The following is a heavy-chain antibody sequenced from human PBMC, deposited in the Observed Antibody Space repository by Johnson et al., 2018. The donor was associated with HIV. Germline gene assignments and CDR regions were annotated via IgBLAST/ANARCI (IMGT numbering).Heavy chain of an antibody. CDR3: PRDDVVETENSFDL. CDR1: GFTFSSYT. V-gene: IGHV3-30*04. Sequence: QVQLVESGGGVVQPGRSLRLSCAASGFTFSSYTMHWVRQAPGKGLEWVAVISYDGSNKYFADSVKGRFTISKDNSKNTLYLKMNSLRSEDPAMYYCPRDDVVETENSFDLWGQGTMVTVSS. D-gene: IGHD2-15*01. CDR2: ISYDGSNK. J-gene: IGHJ3*01.